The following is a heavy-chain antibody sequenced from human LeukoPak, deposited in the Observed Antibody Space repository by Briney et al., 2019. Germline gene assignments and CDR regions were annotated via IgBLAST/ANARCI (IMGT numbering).Heavy chain of an antibody. CDR3: ARDVGDGYPIGAFDI. CDR2: ISSGGST. Sequence: GGSLTLSCPAAGFTISSNYMRWVRQAQGKGLEWQSAISSGGSTYYVAYVKGRFTISRHNSKNTLYFQMNSLRAEDTAVYYCARDVGDGYPIGAFDIWGQGTMVTVSS. D-gene: IGHD5-24*01. CDR1: GFTISSNY. J-gene: IGHJ3*02. V-gene: IGHV3-66*01.